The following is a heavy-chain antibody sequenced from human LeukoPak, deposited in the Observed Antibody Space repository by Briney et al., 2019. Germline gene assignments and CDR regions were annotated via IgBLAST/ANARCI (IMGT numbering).Heavy chain of an antibody. D-gene: IGHD4-17*01. Sequence: PGGSLRLSCAASGFTFSRYCMTWVRQAPGKGLEWVAEIIQDGSAKYYVDSVRGRFTISRDNAKNSLYLQMNSLRAEDTAVYYCARDDYDESRGLDYGMDVWGQGTTVTVSS. CDR2: IIQDGSAK. CDR3: ARDDYDESRGLDYGMDV. J-gene: IGHJ6*02. CDR1: GFTFSRYC. V-gene: IGHV3-7*01.